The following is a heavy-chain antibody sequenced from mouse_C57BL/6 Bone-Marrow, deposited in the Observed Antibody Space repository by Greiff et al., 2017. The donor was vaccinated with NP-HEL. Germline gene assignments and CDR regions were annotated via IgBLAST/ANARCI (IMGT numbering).Heavy chain of an antibody. V-gene: IGHV1-55*01. D-gene: IGHD1-1*01. CDR1: GYTFTSYW. CDR3: AGSKDWYFDV. J-gene: IGHJ1*03. Sequence: QVQLKESGAELVKPGASVKMSCKASGYTFTSYWITWVKQRPGQGLEWIGDIYPGSGSTNYNEKFKSKATLTVDTSSSTAYMQLSSLTSEDSAVYYCAGSKDWYFDVWGTGTTVTVSS. CDR2: IYPGSGST.